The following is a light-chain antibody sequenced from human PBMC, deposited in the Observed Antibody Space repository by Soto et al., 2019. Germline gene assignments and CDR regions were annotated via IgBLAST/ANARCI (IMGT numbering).Light chain of an antibody. Sequence: EIVMTQSPATLSVSPGERATLSCRASQSVYINLAWYQHRPGQAPRLLINVASTRATGIPDRLTGSGSGTEFTLTISSLQSEDFAAYYCHQYSHCPLTFGRGTKVEIK. CDR1: QSVYIN. CDR2: VAS. J-gene: IGKJ4*01. CDR3: HQYSHCPLT. V-gene: IGKV3D-15*01.